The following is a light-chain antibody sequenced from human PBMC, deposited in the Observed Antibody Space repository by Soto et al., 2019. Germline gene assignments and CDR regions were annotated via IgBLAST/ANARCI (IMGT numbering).Light chain of an antibody. Sequence: EIVLTQSPGTLSLSPGERATLSCRASQSVSSTYLAWYQQQPGQSPRLLIYGASSRATGIPERFSGSGSGTDFTLTISSREPEDFAVYYCQQYGSSPPWTFGQGTKVEIK. CDR1: QSVSSTY. V-gene: IGKV3-20*01. J-gene: IGKJ1*01. CDR3: QQYGSSPPWT. CDR2: GAS.